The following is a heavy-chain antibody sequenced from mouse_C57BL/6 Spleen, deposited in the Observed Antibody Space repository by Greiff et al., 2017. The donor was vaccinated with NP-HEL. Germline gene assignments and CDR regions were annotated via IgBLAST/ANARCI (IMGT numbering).Heavy chain of an antibody. CDR1: GFNIKDDY. D-gene: IGHD2-4*01. CDR2: FDPENGDT. CDR3: TTYDYDDEYYLDY. V-gene: IGHV14-4*01. Sequence: EVQLQQSGAELVRPGASVKLSCTASGFNIKDDYMHWVKQRPEQGLEWIGWFDPENGDTEYASKFQGKATIPADTSSNTAYLQLSSLTSEDTAVYYCTTYDYDDEYYLDYWGQGTTLTVSS. J-gene: IGHJ2*01.